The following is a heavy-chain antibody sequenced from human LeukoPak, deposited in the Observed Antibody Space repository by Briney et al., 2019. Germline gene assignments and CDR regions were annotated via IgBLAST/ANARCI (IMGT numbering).Heavy chain of an antibody. V-gene: IGHV1-18*01. D-gene: IGHD3-22*01. Sequence: AGSVKVSCKASGYTFTSYGISWVRQAPGQGLEWMGWISAYNGNTNYAQKLQGRVTMTTDTSTSTAYMGLRSLRSDDTAVYYCARDRGGLHYYDSSGYYYWYFDYWGQGTLVTVSS. J-gene: IGHJ4*02. CDR3: ARDRGGLHYYDSSGYYYWYFDY. CDR1: GYTFTSYG. CDR2: ISAYNGNT.